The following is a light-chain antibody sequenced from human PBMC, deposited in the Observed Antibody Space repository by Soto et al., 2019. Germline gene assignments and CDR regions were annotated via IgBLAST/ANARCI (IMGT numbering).Light chain of an antibody. Sequence: EIVLTQSPATLSLSPGERATLSCRASQSVSSYLAWYQQKPGQAPRLLIYDASNRATGIPARFSGSGSGTDFTLTISSLEPADFAVYYCQQRSNWPPTTFGGGTKVEIK. CDR2: DAS. CDR3: QQRSNWPPTT. CDR1: QSVSSY. V-gene: IGKV3-11*01. J-gene: IGKJ4*01.